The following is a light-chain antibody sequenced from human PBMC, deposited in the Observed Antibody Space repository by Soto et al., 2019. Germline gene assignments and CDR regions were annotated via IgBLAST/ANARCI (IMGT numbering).Light chain of an antibody. CDR3: QQYTSYPWT. Sequence: DIQMTQSPSTLSASVGDRVTITCRASQSISSWLAWYQQKPGKAPKLLIYEASRLESGVPSRISGSGSGTEFTLTISSLQPDDFATYYCQQYTSYPWTFGQGTKVDIK. J-gene: IGKJ1*01. CDR2: EAS. V-gene: IGKV1-5*03. CDR1: QSISSW.